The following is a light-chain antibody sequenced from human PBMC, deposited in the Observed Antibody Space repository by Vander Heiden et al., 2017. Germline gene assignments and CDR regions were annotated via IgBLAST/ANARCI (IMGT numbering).Light chain of an antibody. V-gene: IGKV2-28*01. CDR3: MQALQTPIT. CDR1: QSLLHSNGYNY. Sequence: DVGMTQYPLSLPVTAGWRASISCRSRQSLLHSNGYNYLVWYLQNPGQSPQLLIYLGSNRASGVPDRFSGSGSGTDFTLKISRLEAEDVGVYFCMQALQTPITFGPGTKVDTK. CDR2: LGS. J-gene: IGKJ3*01.